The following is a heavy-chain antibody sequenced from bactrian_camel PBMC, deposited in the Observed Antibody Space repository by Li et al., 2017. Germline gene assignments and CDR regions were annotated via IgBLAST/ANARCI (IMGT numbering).Heavy chain of an antibody. Sequence: VQLVESGGGLVQPGGSLRLSCAASGFTFSSYYMSWVRQAPGKGLEWVSSIDRDGSNTYYADSVKGRFTISRDNATNTVYLQMNSLKPEDTAVYYCVSLVGRPLVHQGTQVTVS. CDR1: GFTFSSYY. J-gene: IGHJ4*01. CDR2: IDRDGSNT. D-gene: IGHD2*01. V-gene: IGHV3-2*01.